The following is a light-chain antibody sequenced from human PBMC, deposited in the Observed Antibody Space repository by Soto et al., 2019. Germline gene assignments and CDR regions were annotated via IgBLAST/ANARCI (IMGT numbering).Light chain of an antibody. J-gene: IGKJ1*01. CDR3: QQANSFPIT. CDR1: QDVGKW. V-gene: IGKV1-12*01. Sequence: IQMTQSPPSVSASVGDRVTITCRASQDVGKWLAWYQQKPGKAPTLLIHGASSLQSGVPPRYSGSGYGTDFTLTISSLQPEDFATYYCQQANSFPITFGQRTKVDNK. CDR2: GAS.